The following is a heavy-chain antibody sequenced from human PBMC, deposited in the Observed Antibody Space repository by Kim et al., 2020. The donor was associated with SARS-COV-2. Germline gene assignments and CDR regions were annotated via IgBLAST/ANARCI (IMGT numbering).Heavy chain of an antibody. D-gene: IGHD4-17*01. CDR2: IYYSGST. Sequence: SETLSLTCTVSGGSISSGGYYWSWIRQHPGKGLEWIGYIYYSGSTYYNPSLKSRVTISVDTSKNQFSLKLSSVTAADTAVYYCARGVDYGGNSGGHLDYWGQGTLVTVSS. J-gene: IGHJ4*02. CDR1: GGSISSGGYY. V-gene: IGHV4-31*03. CDR3: ARGVDYGGNSGGHLDY.